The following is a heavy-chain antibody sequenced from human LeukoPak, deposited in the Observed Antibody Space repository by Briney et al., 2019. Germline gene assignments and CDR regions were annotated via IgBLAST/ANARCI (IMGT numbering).Heavy chain of an antibody. Sequence: GASVKVSCKASGYTFTSYAMQWVRQAPGQRLEWMGWINAGNGNTKYSQKFQGRVTITRDTSASTAYMELSSLRSEDTAVYYCARDILTGYYYFDYWGQGTLVTVSS. V-gene: IGHV1-3*01. CDR3: ARDILTGYYYFDY. CDR1: GYTFTSYA. D-gene: IGHD3-9*01. CDR2: INAGNGNT. J-gene: IGHJ4*02.